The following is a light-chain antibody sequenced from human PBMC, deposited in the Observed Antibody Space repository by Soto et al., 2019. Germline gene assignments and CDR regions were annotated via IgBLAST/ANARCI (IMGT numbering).Light chain of an antibody. Sequence: DIQMTQSPSTLSASVGGRVTITCRASQSISSWLAWYQQKPGKAPKLLIYDASILESGVPSRFSGSGSRTEFTLTISSLQPDDFATYYCQQYNSYSQTFGQGTKVEIK. J-gene: IGKJ1*01. CDR3: QQYNSYSQT. V-gene: IGKV1-5*01. CDR2: DAS. CDR1: QSISSW.